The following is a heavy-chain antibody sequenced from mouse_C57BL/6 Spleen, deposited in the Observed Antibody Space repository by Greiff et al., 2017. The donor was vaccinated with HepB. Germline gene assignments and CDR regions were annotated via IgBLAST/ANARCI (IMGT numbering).Heavy chain of an antibody. CDR2: IHPNSGST. Sequence: QVQLQQPGAELVKPGASVKLSCKASGYTFTSYWMHWVQQRPGQGLEWIGMIHPNSGSTNYNEKFKSKATLTVDKSASTAYMQLSSLTSEDSAVYCCARSGVYYDYDEDYSMDYWGQGTSVTVSS. CDR3: ARSGVYYDYDEDYSMDY. D-gene: IGHD2-4*01. CDR1: GYTFTSYW. J-gene: IGHJ4*01. V-gene: IGHV1-64*01.